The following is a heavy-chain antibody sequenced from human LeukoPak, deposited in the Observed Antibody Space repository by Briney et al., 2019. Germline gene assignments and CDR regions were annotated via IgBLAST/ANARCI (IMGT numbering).Heavy chain of an antibody. D-gene: IGHD3-22*01. CDR3: ARDQAAYYDASAIDY. CDR1: GFTFSSYW. CDR2: INSAGSST. J-gene: IGHJ4*02. V-gene: IGHV3-74*01. Sequence: GGSLRLSCAASGFTFSSYWMHWVRQAPGKGLVWASRINSAGSSTSYADSVKGRFTISRDNAKNTLYLQMKSLRAEDTAMYYCARDQAAYYDASAIDYWGQGTLVTVSS.